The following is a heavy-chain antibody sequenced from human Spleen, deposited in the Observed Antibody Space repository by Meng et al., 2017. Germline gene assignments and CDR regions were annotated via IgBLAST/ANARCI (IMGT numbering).Heavy chain of an antibody. CDR3: ATRGNPYLDR. CDR1: DYTPTSDG. Sequence: QGPGGQSGAEVEKRGASVKVSCKLSDYTPTSDGFSWVRQAPGQGLQWMGWINIYNGITNYGRNFQGRVTLTTDTSTSTGYMELRSLTSDDTAVYYCATRGNPYLDRWGQGTLVTVSS. CDR2: INIYNGIT. V-gene: IGHV1-18*04. J-gene: IGHJ4*02.